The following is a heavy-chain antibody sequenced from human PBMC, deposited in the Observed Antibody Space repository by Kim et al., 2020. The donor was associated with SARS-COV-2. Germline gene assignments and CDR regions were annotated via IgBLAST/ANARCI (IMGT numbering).Heavy chain of an antibody. D-gene: IGHD3-3*01. J-gene: IGHJ4*02. Sequence: YADSVKGRFTISRDNAKKFVYLQMNSLGLEDTAFYYCARGGGRVFGVVIDGGQGTLVTVSS. V-gene: IGHV3-9*01. CDR3: ARGGGRVFGVVID.